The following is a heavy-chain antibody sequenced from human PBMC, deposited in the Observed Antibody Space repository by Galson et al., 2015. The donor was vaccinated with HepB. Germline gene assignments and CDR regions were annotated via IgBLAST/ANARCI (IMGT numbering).Heavy chain of an antibody. CDR3: GRGHDSSGYRWSDP. D-gene: IGHD3-22*01. CDR2: IKADGSEK. Sequence: SLRLSCAASGFTFSTYWMTWVRQVPGKGPEWVANIKADGSEKYHVDSVKGRFTISRDNAKNSLYLQMNSLRAEDTAVYYCGRGHDSSGYRWSDPWGQGTLVTVSS. J-gene: IGHJ5*02. CDR1: GFTFSTYW. V-gene: IGHV3-7*01.